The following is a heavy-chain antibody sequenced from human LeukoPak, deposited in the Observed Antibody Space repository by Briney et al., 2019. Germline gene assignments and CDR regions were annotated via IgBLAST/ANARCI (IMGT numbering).Heavy chain of an antibody. CDR2: IKQDGSEK. V-gene: IGHV3-7*04. J-gene: IGHJ5*02. D-gene: IGHD1-1*01. Sequence: TGGSLRLSCAASGFPFSSYWMSWVRQAPGKGLEWVANIKQDGSEKFYVDSVKGRFTISRDNAKSSLYLQMNSLRAEDTAVYYCARERPYLWGQGTLVTVSS. CDR3: ARERPYL. CDR1: GFPFSSYW.